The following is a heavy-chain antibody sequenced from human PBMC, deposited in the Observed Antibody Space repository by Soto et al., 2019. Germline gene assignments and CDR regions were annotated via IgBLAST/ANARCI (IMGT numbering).Heavy chain of an antibody. Sequence: GGSLRLSCAASGFTFCSYALSWVRQAPGKGLEWVSAISGSGGSTYYADSVKGRFTISRDNSKNTLYLQMNSLRAEDTAVYYCAKVHSTTAYYDILTGYRAPDYWGQGTLVTVSS. CDR2: ISGSGGST. CDR3: AKVHSTTAYYDILTGYRAPDY. CDR1: GFTFCSYA. D-gene: IGHD3-9*01. V-gene: IGHV3-23*01. J-gene: IGHJ4*02.